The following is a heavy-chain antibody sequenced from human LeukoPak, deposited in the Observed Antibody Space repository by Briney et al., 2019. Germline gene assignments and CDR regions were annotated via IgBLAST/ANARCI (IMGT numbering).Heavy chain of an antibody. D-gene: IGHD3-10*01. CDR1: GFTFTSYG. Sequence: ASVKVSCKASGFTFTSYGISWVRQAPGQGLEWMGWISGYNGNTNYAQKLQGRVTMTTDTSTSTAYMELRSLRSDDTAVYYCARDPHWFGGDHVLSFRNWFDPWGQGTLVTVSS. CDR3: ARDPHWFGGDHVLSFRNWFDP. V-gene: IGHV1-18*01. CDR2: ISGYNGNT. J-gene: IGHJ5*02.